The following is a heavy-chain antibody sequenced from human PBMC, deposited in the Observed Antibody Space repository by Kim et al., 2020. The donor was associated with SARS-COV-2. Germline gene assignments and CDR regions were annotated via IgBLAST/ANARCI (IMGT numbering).Heavy chain of an antibody. Sequence: GGSLRLSCAASGFTFDDYAMHWVRQAPGKGLEWVSGISWNSGSIGYADSVKGRFTISRDNAKNSLYLQMNSLRAEDTALYYCAKDLKEVEYCSSTSCRYYCYGMDVWGQGTTVTVSS. V-gene: IGHV3-9*01. CDR3: AKDLKEVEYCSSTSCRYYCYGMDV. J-gene: IGHJ6*02. CDR2: ISWNSGSI. D-gene: IGHD2-2*01. CDR1: GFTFDDYA.